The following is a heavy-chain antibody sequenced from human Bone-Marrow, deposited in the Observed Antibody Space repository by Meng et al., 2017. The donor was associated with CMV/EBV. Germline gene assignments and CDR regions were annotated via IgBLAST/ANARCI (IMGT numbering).Heavy chain of an antibody. CDR3: ARGKVGAQYGPYYYGMDV. V-gene: IGHV3-53*01. J-gene: IGHJ6*02. Sequence: GESLKISCAASGFSVSSNYMSWVRQAPGKGLEWVSVIYSGTNTYYADSVKGRFTISSDNSKNTLYLQMNSLRAEDTAVYCCARGKVGAQYGPYYYGMDVWGQGNTVTVYS. D-gene: IGHD1-26*01. CDR2: IYSGTNT. CDR1: GFSVSSNY.